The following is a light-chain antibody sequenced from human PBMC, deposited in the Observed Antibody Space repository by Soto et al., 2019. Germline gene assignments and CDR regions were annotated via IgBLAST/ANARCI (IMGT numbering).Light chain of an antibody. CDR3: QQSYSTPLT. CDR2: GAS. V-gene: IGKV1-39*01. J-gene: IGKJ4*02. Sequence: DIQMTQSPSYLSASVGARFTITCRASQNVNRNLHWYQQTTGKDPKLLMSGASSLQSGVPSRFSGSGSGTEFTLTISSLHPEEFATYYCQQSYSTPLTFGGGTKVDIK. CDR1: QNVNRN.